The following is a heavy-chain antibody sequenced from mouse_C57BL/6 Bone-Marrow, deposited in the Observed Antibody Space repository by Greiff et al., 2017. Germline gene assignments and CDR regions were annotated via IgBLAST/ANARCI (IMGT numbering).Heavy chain of an antibody. CDR3: ARSKVHYYAMDY. CDR1: GYTFTSYG. Sequence: QVQLKESGAELARPGASVKLSCKASGYTFTSYGISWVKQRTGQGLEWIGEIYPRSGNTSYNEKFKGKAKLTADKSSSTSYMELRRLTSEASAVYFCARSKVHYYAMDYWGQGTSVTVSS. CDR2: IYPRSGNT. D-gene: IGHD2-14*01. V-gene: IGHV1-81*01. J-gene: IGHJ4*01.